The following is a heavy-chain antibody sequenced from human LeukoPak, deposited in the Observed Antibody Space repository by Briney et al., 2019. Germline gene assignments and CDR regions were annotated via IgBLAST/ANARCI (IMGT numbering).Heavy chain of an antibody. Sequence: GGSLRLSCAASGFTFSSYAMHWVRQAPGKGLEWVALISYDGSNKYYADSVKGRFTISRDNSKNTLYLQMNSLRAEDTAVYYCARGAGHIAAALDYWGQGTLVTVSS. CDR2: ISYDGSNK. CDR3: ARGAGHIAAALDY. CDR1: GFTFSSYA. J-gene: IGHJ4*02. V-gene: IGHV3-30-3*01. D-gene: IGHD6-13*01.